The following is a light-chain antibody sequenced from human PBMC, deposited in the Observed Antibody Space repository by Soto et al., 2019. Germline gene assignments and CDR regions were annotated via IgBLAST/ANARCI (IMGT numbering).Light chain of an antibody. V-gene: IGKV3-20*01. CDR1: QSVSSSY. Sequence: EIVLTQSPGTLSLSPGERATLSCRASQSVSSSYLAWYQQKPGQAPRLLISGASSRSTGIPDRFSVSGSGTDFTLTISSLETEYWAVYYCQQYGSSLWTFGQGTKVEIK. CDR3: QQYGSSLWT. J-gene: IGKJ1*01. CDR2: GAS.